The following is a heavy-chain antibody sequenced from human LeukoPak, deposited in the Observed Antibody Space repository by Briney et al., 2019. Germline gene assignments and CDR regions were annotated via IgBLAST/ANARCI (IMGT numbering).Heavy chain of an antibody. CDR2: ISGSGGST. J-gene: IGHJ3*02. CDR1: GFTFSSYA. Sequence: PGGSLRLSCAASGFTFSSYAMSWVRQAPGKGLKWVSAISGSGGSTYYADSVKGRFTISRDNSKNTLYLQMNSLRAEDTAVYYCAKICSSTSCHDAFDIWGQGTMVTVSS. D-gene: IGHD2-2*01. V-gene: IGHV3-23*01. CDR3: AKICSSTSCHDAFDI.